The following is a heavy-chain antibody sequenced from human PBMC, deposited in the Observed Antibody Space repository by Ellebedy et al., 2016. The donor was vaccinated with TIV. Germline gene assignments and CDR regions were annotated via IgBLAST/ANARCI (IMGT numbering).Heavy chain of an antibody. CDR3: SRYLGYGY. CDR2: IRSKAYGGTT. J-gene: IGHJ4*02. CDR1: GFTSGDYA. Sequence: GGSLRLSXTASGFTSGDYAMSWYRQAPEKGLEWVGFIRSKAYGGTTEYAASVKGRFTISRDDSTSIAYLQMNSLKTEDTAVYYCSRYLGYGYWGQGTLVTVSS. D-gene: IGHD5-12*01. V-gene: IGHV3-49*03.